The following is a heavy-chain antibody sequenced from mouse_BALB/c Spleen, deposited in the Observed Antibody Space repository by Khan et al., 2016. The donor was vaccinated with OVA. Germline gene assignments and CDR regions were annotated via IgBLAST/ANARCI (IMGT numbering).Heavy chain of an antibody. D-gene: IGHD2-3*01. Sequence: VQLQESGPELVRPGVSVKISCKGSGYTFTDYAMHWVKQSHAKSLEWIGLISTYSGNTNYNQKFKGKATMTVDKSSSTAYLELPRLTSEDSAIYYCARPAYDGYDDYWGQGTTFTVSS. CDR2: ISTYSGNT. J-gene: IGHJ2*01. CDR3: ARPAYDGYDDY. CDR1: GYTFTDYA. V-gene: IGHV1S137*01.